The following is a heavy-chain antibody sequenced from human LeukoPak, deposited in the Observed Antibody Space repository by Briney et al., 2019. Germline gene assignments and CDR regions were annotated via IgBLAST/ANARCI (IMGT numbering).Heavy chain of an antibody. CDR3: AKGGAVGGVQSGRFDD. V-gene: IGHV3-23*01. D-gene: IGHD3-16*01. CDR2: ITGSGGPT. J-gene: IGHJ4*02. Sequence: GGSLRLACAASGFTFSSYGISWVRQAPGKGLEWVSCITGSGGPTFYADSVQGRFIISRDNSRNTLFLQMNSLTAEDTAAYYCAKGGAVGGVQSGRFDDWGQGTLVTVSS. CDR1: GFTFSSYG.